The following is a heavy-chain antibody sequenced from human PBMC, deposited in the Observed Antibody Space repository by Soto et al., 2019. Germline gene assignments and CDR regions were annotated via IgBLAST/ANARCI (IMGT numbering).Heavy chain of an antibody. J-gene: IGHJ5*02. V-gene: IGHV1-69*08. CDR3: ARDCSSTSCYAYP. Sequence: QVQLVQSGAEVKKPGSPVKVSCKASGGTFSSYTISWVRQAPGQGLEWMGRIIPILGIANYAQKFQGRVTITADKSTSTAYMELSSLRSEDTAVYYCARDCSSTSCYAYPWGQGTLVTVSS. D-gene: IGHD2-2*01. CDR2: IIPILGIA. CDR1: GGTFSSYT.